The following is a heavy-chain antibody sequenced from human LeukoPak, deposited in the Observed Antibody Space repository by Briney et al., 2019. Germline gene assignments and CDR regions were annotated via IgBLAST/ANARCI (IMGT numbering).Heavy chain of an antibody. Sequence: ASVKVSCKASGYTFTSYGISWVRQAPGQGLEWMGWISAYNGNTNYAQKLQGRVTMTTDTSTSTAYMELRSLRSDDTAVYYCARVITSSSWYSHGYYGMDVWGKGTTVTVSS. CDR1: GYTFTSYG. D-gene: IGHD6-13*01. J-gene: IGHJ6*04. V-gene: IGHV1-18*01. CDR3: ARVITSSSWYSHGYYGMDV. CDR2: ISAYNGNT.